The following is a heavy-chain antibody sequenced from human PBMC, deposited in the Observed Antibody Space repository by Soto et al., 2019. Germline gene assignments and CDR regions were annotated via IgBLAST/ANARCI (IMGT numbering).Heavy chain of an antibody. D-gene: IGHD2-2*01. CDR3: ATTSREVLRHYCSSTSCYLRPRDYYGMDV. Sequence: ASVKVSCKASGYTFTGYYMHWVRQAPGQGLEWMGWINPNSGGTNYAQKFQGWVTMTRDTSISTAYMELSRLRSDDTAVYYCATTSREVLRHYCSSTSCYLRPRDYYGMDVWGQGTTVTVSS. CDR2: INPNSGGT. V-gene: IGHV1-2*04. J-gene: IGHJ6*02. CDR1: GYTFTGYY.